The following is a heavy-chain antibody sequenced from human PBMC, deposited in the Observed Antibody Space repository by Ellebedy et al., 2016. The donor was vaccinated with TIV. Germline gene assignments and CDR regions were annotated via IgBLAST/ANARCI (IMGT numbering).Heavy chain of an antibody. J-gene: IGHJ6*02. CDR1: GFSFSSYW. V-gene: IGHV3-7*03. CDR2: IRQDGSEK. Sequence: GESLKISCAASGFSFSSYWMTWVRQAPGKGLEWVANIRQDGSEKYYVDSVTGRFTISRDNARNALYLQMNSLRTEDTALYYCARDGAYGDYSPGYYGMDVWGQGTTVTVSS. D-gene: IGHD4-17*01. CDR3: ARDGAYGDYSPGYYGMDV.